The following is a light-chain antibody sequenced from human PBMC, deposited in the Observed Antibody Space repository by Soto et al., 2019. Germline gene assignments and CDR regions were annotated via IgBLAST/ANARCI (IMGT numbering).Light chain of an antibody. CDR2: SNN. CDR1: SSNIGSNT. J-gene: IGLJ2*01. CDR3: AAWDDSLNGPV. V-gene: IGLV1-44*01. Sequence: QSVLTQPPSASVTPGQRVTIPCSGSSSNIGSNTVNWYQQLPGTAPKLRIYSNNQRPSGVPDRFSGSKSGTSASLAISGLQSEDGADYYCAAWDDSLNGPVFGGGTKLTVL.